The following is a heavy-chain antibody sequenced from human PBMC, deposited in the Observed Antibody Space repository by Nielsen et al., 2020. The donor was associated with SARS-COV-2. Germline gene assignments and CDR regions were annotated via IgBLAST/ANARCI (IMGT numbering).Heavy chain of an antibody. V-gene: IGHV4-59*01. D-gene: IGHD3-16*02. CDR2: IYYSGST. Sequence: WIRQPPGKGLEWIGYIYYSGSTNYNPSLKSRVTISVDTSKNQFSLKLSSVTAADTAVYYCATGQVAYYDYVWGSYPTPYYFDYWGQGTRVTVSS. CDR3: ATGQVAYYDYVWGSYPTPYYFDY. J-gene: IGHJ4*02.